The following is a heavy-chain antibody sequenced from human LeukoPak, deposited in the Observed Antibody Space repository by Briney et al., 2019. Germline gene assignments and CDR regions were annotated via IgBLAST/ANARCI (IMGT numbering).Heavy chain of an antibody. CDR1: GFTFRSSA. CDR2: ISGSGGST. CDR3: ASHHYYDSSGLDDYFDY. Sequence: GGSLRLSCAASGFTFRSSAMSWVRQAPGKGLEWVSAISGSGGSTYYADSVKGRFTISRDNSKNTLYLQMNSLRAEDTAVYYCASHHYYDSSGLDDYFDYWGQGTLVTVSS. V-gene: IGHV3-23*01. J-gene: IGHJ4*02. D-gene: IGHD3-22*01.